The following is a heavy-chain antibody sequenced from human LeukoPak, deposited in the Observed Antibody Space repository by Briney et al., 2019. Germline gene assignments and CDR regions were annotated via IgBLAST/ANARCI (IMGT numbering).Heavy chain of an antibody. J-gene: IGHJ4*02. Sequence: GGSLRLSCAASGFTFSSYWMSWVRQAPGKGPEWVANIKQDGSEKYYVDSVKGRFTISRDNAKNSLYLQMNSLRAEDTAVYYCARGGGSSSLYYFDYWGQGTLVTVSS. D-gene: IGHD6-13*01. CDR3: ARGGGSSSLYYFDY. CDR2: IKQDGSEK. V-gene: IGHV3-7*01. CDR1: GFTFSSYW.